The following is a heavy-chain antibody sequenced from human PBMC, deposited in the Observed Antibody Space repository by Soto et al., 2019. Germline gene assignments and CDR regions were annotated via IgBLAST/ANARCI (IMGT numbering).Heavy chain of an antibody. V-gene: IGHV1-2*04. J-gene: IGHJ4*02. CDR3: ARGDIVVVVAASQWLVKRENDY. CDR1: GYTFTGYY. CDR2: INPNSGGT. D-gene: IGHD2-15*01. Sequence: GASVKVSCKASGYTFTGYYMHWVRQAPGQGLEWMGWINPNSGGTNYAQKFQGWVTMTRDTSISTAYMELSRLRSDDTAVYYCARGDIVVVVAASQWLVKRENDYWGQGTLVTVSS.